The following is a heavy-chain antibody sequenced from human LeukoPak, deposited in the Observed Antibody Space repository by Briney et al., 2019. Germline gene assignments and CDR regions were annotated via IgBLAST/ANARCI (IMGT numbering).Heavy chain of an antibody. Sequence: SGGSLRLSCAASGFTFSNAWMSWVRQAPGKGLEWVGRIKSKTDGGTTDYAAPVKGRFTISRDDSKNTLYLQMNSLKTEDTAVYYCTTDRYHYYDSSGYYYVVDYWGQGTLVTVSS. D-gene: IGHD3-22*01. CDR2: IKSKTDGGTT. CDR3: TTDRYHYYDSSGYYYVVDY. J-gene: IGHJ4*02. V-gene: IGHV3-15*01. CDR1: GFTFSNAW.